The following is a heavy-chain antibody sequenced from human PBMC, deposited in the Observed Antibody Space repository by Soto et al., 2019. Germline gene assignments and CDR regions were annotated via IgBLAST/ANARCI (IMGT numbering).Heavy chain of an antibody. CDR3: AARAVFRPLDC. CDR1: GGSVSNDNYY. CDR2: ISDSGRT. Sequence: SETLSLTCTASGGSVSNDNYYWIWIRQPPGKGLQYIGYISDSGRTDYNPSLKSRVTISVDTSTNQFSLRLSYVTAADTAVYYCAARAVFRPLDCWGQGTLVTVSS. V-gene: IGHV4-61*01. J-gene: IGHJ4*02.